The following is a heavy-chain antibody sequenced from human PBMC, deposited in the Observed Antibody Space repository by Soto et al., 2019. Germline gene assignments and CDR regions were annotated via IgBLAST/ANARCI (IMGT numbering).Heavy chain of an antibody. CDR1: GFTLCRYS. D-gene: IGHD5-12*01. CDR3: AKDSGYDSYYYYYGMDV. J-gene: IGHJ6*02. Sequence: PGGSLRPPCAGSGFTLCRYSIRLVRQAPGEGVEWVYVICGSGGSTYYADSVKGRFTISRENSKNTLYLKMNSLRAEDTALYYCAKDSGYDSYYYYYGMDVWGQGTTVTVSS. CDR2: ICGSGGST. V-gene: IGHV3-23*01.